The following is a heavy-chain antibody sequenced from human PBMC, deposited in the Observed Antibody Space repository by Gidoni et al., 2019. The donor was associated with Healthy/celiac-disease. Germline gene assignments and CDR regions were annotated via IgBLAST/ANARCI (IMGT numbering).Heavy chain of an antibody. CDR3: AKSGIVVVVAAYFDY. D-gene: IGHD2-15*01. V-gene: IGHV3-9*01. Sequence: EVQLVESGGGLVQPGRSLRLSWAASGFTFDDYAMHWVRQAPGKGLEWVSGISWNSGSIGYADSVKGRFTISRDNAKNSLYLQMNSLRAEDTALYYCAKSGIVVVVAAYFDYWGQGTLVTVSS. J-gene: IGHJ4*02. CDR2: ISWNSGSI. CDR1: GFTFDDYA.